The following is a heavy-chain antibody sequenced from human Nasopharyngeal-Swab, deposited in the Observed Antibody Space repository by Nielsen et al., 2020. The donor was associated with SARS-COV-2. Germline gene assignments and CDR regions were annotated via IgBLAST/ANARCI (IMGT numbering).Heavy chain of an antibody. V-gene: IGHV4-31*03. Sequence: SESLSLSCTVSGGSISSCGYYWIWIRQHPGKGLVWLGYIYYSGSTYYNPSLKSRVTISVDTSKNQFSLKLSSVTAADTAVYYCARDSGRSTIFGVVIIDAFDIWGQGTMVTVSS. CDR1: GGSISSCGYY. D-gene: IGHD3-3*01. CDR2: IYYSGST. J-gene: IGHJ3*02. CDR3: ARDSGRSTIFGVVIIDAFDI.